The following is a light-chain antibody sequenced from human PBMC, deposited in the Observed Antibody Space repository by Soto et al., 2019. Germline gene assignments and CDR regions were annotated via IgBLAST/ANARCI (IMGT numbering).Light chain of an antibody. Sequence: EIVLTQSPATLSLSPGERATLSCRASQSVSSYLAWYQQKPGQAPRLLIYDASNRATGIPARFSGSGSGTDFTLTISSLEPEDFAVHYCQHRSNWITFGQGTRLEIK. V-gene: IGKV3-11*01. CDR1: QSVSSY. J-gene: IGKJ5*01. CDR2: DAS. CDR3: QHRSNWIT.